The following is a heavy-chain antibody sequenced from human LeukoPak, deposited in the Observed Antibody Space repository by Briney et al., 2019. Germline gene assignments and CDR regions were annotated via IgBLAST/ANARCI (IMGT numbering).Heavy chain of an antibody. J-gene: IGHJ6*02. CDR1: GFTFSDYY. D-gene: IGHD3-10*01. V-gene: IGHV3-11*01. CDR3: ANSGGFGHYYYYGMDV. Sequence: GGSLRLSCAASGFTFSDYYMSWIRQAPGKGLEWVSYISSSGSTIYYADSVKGRFTISRDNAKNSLYLQMNSLRAEDTAVYYCANSGGFGHYYYYGMDVWGQGTMVTVSS. CDR2: ISSSGSTI.